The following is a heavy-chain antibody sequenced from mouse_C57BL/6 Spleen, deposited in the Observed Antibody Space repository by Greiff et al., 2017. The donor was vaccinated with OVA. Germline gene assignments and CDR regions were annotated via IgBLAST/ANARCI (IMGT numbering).Heavy chain of an antibody. CDR3: ARSKGEGFAY. J-gene: IGHJ3*01. V-gene: IGHV1-81*01. CDR1: GYTFTSYG. CDR2: IYPRSGNT. Sequence: VKLMESGAELARPGASVKLSCKASGYTFTSYGISWVKQRTGQGLEWIGEIYPRSGNTYYNEKFKGKATLTADKSSSTAYMELRSLTSEDSAVYFCARSKGEGFAYWGQGTLVTVSA.